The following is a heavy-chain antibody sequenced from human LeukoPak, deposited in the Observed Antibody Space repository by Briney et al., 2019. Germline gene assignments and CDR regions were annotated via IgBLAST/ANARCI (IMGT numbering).Heavy chain of an antibody. Sequence: GGSLRLSCAASGFTFSSYQMNWVRQAPGKGLEWVSYISSSGSTIHYADSVKGRFTMSRDNAKNSLSLQMNSLRAEDTAVYYCARAPDMVRGTYYFYYYGLDIWGKGTTVTVSS. CDR3: ARAPDMVRGTYYFYYYGLDI. J-gene: IGHJ6*04. CDR2: ISSSGSTI. V-gene: IGHV3-48*03. D-gene: IGHD3-10*01. CDR1: GFTFSSYQ.